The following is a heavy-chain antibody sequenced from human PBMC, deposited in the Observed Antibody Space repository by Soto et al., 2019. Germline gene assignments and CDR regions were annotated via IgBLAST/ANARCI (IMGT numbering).Heavy chain of an antibody. CDR3: ARGSPYAWFGELAGVAEYMDV. V-gene: IGHV1-8*01. D-gene: IGHD3-10*01. CDR1: GYTFTSYD. Sequence: ASVKVSCKASGYTFTSYDINWVRQATGQGLEWMGWMNPNSGNTGYAQKFQGRVTMTRNTSISTAYMELSSLRSEDTAVYYCARGSPYAWFGELAGVAEYMDVWGKGTTVTVSS. J-gene: IGHJ6*03. CDR2: MNPNSGNT.